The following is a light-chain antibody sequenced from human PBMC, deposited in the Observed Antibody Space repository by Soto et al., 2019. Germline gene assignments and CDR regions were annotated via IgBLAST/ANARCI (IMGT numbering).Light chain of an antibody. V-gene: IGLV2-14*01. CDR1: RSDVGGYNF. CDR2: EVS. CDR3: SSYTLRNTLVL. J-gene: IGLJ3*02. Sequence: QSALTQPASVSGSPGQSITISCTGTRSDVGGYNFVSWYQQHPGKAPRLIIYEVSSRPSGVSYRFSGSKSGNTASLTISGLQAEDEADYYCSSYTLRNTLVLFGGGTKLTVL.